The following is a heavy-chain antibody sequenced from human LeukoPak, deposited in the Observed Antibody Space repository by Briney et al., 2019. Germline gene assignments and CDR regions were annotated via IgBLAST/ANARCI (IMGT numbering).Heavy chain of an antibody. CDR3: ARDSGYDFYYYYYGMDV. D-gene: IGHD3-3*01. CDR1: GGSISSGNYY. CDR2: VYYSGST. Sequence: ASETLSLTCAVSGGSISSGNYYWGWIRQHPGKGLEWIGSVYYSGSTYYNPSLKSRLTISRDTSKNQFSLKLSSVTAADTAVYYCARDSGYDFYYYYYGMDVWGQGTTVTVSS. J-gene: IGHJ6*02. V-gene: IGHV4-31*11.